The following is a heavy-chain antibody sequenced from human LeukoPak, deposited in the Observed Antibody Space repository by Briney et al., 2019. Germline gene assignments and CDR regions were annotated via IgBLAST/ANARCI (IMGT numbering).Heavy chain of an antibody. V-gene: IGHV3-23*01. CDR1: GFTFSSYA. CDR3: AKRVITVEPSVVDV. J-gene: IGHJ6*02. Sequence: GGSLRLSCAASGFTFSSYAMTWVRQAPGKGLEWLSAIGGGGCCASYPDSVKGRFTISRDNSKNTLYLQMNSLRVEDTAVYYCAKRVITVEPSVVDVWGQGTAVTVSS. D-gene: IGHD4-23*01. CDR2: IGGGGCCA.